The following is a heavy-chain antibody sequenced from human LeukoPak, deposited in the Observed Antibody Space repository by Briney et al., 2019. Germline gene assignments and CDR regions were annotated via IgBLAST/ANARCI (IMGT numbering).Heavy chain of an antibody. V-gene: IGHV1-46*01. D-gene: IGHD3-3*01. CDR2: INPSGGST. J-gene: IGHJ5*02. CDR3: ARDNTIFGVDSTYNWFDP. Sequence: ASVKVSCKASGYTFTSYYMHWVRQAPGQGLEWMGIINPSGGSTSYAQKFQGRVTMTRDTSTSTVYMELSSLRSGDTAVYYCARDNTIFGVDSTYNWFDPWGQGTLVTVSS. CDR1: GYTFTSYY.